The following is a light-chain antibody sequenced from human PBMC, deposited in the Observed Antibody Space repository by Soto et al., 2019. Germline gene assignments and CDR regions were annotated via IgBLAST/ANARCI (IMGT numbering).Light chain of an antibody. Sequence: DIQMTQSPSSLSASVGDRVTITCRASQSISSYLSWYQQRPGKAPNLLIYAASTLQSGVPSRFSGGGSGTDFALTISSLRPEDFATYYCQHTYSVPPTFGGGTKVEI. CDR1: QSISSY. CDR2: AAS. CDR3: QHTYSVPPT. J-gene: IGKJ4*01. V-gene: IGKV1-39*01.